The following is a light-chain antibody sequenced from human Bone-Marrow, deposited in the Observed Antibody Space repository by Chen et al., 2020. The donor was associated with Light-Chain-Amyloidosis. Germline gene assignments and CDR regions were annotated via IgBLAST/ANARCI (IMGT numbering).Light chain of an antibody. Sequence: SYVLTPPSSVSVAPGQPATIACWGNNIGSTSVHWYQQTPGQAPLLVVYDDSDRPSGIPERLSGSNSGNTATLTISRVEAGDEADYYCQVWDRSSDRPVFGGGTKLTVL. CDR3: QVWDRSSDRPV. V-gene: IGLV3-21*02. J-gene: IGLJ3*02. CDR2: DDS. CDR1: NIGSTS.